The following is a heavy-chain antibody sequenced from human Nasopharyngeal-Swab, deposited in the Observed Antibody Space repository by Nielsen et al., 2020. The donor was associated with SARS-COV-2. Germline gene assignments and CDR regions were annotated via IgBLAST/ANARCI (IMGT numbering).Heavy chain of an antibody. D-gene: IGHD5-12*01. V-gene: IGHV3-21*04. CDR3: VKSAASSGSPRDY. CDR1: GFTFSSYS. J-gene: IGHJ4*02. Sequence: GESLKISCAASGFTFSSYSMNWVRQAPGKGLEWVSSISSSSSYIYYADSVKGRFTISRDNAKNSLYLQMNSLRAEDTALYYCVKSAASSGSPRDYWGQGTLVTVSS. CDR2: ISSSSSYI.